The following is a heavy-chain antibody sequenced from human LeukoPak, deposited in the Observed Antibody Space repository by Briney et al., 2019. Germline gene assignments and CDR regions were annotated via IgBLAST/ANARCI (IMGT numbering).Heavy chain of an antibody. CDR1: GGSISSYY. V-gene: IGHV4-59*01. J-gene: IGHJ3*02. Sequence: PSETLSLTCTVSGGSISSYYWSRIRQPPGKGLEWIGYIYYSGSTNYNPSLKSRVTISVDTSKNQFSLKLSSLRSEDTAVYYCARERPSDILTGRNAFGIWGQGTMVTVSS. D-gene: IGHD3-9*01. CDR3: ARERPSDILTGRNAFGI. CDR2: IYYSGST.